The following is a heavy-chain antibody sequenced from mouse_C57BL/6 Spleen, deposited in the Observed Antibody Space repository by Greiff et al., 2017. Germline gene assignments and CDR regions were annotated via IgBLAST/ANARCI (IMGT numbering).Heavy chain of an antibody. Sequence: QVQLKESGPELVKPGASVKISCKASGYAFSSSWMNWVKQRPGKGLEWIGRIYPGDGDTNYNGKCKGKATLTADKASSTASMQISSLTSEDSAVYFCARPFNYGSSFYYWGQGTTLTVSS. CDR2: IYPGDGDT. D-gene: IGHD1-1*01. CDR3: ARPFNYGSSFYY. V-gene: IGHV1-82*01. CDR1: GYAFSSSW. J-gene: IGHJ2*01.